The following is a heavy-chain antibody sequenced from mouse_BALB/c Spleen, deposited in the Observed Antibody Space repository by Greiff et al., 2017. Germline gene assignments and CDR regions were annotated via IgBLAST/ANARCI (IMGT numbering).Heavy chain of an antibody. J-gene: IGHJ2*01. CDR1: GYTFTSYW. CDR3: ARGDYYGSSPDY. D-gene: IGHD1-1*01. CDR2: INPSNGRT. Sequence: QVQLQQPGAELVKPGASVKLSCKASGYTFTSYWMHWVKQRPGQGLEWIGEINPSNGRTNYNEKFKSKATLTVDKSSSTAYMQLSSLTSEDSAVYYCARGDYYGSSPDYWGQGTTLTVSS. V-gene: IGHV1S81*02.